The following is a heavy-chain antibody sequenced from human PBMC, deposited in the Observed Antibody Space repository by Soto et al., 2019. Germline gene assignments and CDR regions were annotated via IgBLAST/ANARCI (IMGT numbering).Heavy chain of an antibody. Sequence: QLQLQESGPGLVNPSETLSLTCTVSGGSISSSSYYWGWIRQPPGKGLEWIGSIYYSGSTYYNPSLKSRVTISVDTSKNQLSLKLSSVTAADTAVYYCARQGQEYSSRWARPTLFDSWGQGTLVTVSS. CDR1: GGSISSSSYY. V-gene: IGHV4-39*01. J-gene: IGHJ4*02. CDR3: ARQGQEYSSRWARPTLFDS. CDR2: IYYSGST. D-gene: IGHD6-19*01.